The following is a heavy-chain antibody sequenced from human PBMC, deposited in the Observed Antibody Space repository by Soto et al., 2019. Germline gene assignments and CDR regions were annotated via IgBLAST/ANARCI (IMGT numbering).Heavy chain of an antibody. CDR3: TRPADGGSGYTFDQ. V-gene: IGHV3-73*01. D-gene: IGHD3-22*01. J-gene: IGHJ4*02. CDR2: IRSRANSYAT. Sequence: GGSLRLSCAASGFIFSGSALHWVRQASGKGLEWVGRIRSRANSYATSYAASVKGRFTISRDDSKNTAYLQMNSLKTEDTAVYYCTRPADGGSGYTFDQWGQGTLVTVSS. CDR1: GFIFSGSA.